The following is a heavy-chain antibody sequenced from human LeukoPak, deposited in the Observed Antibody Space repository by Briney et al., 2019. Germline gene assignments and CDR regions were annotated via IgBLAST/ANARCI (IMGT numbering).Heavy chain of an antibody. D-gene: IGHD4/OR15-4a*01. CDR3: ARDLDYKLDY. CDR2: INTDGSTT. Sequence: GGSLRLSCAASGFTFSSYLMHWVRQAPGKGLVWVSRINTDGSTTNYADSVKGRFTISRDNAKNTLYLQMNSLRVEDTAVYYCARDLDYKLDYWGQGTLVTVST. V-gene: IGHV3-74*01. J-gene: IGHJ4*02. CDR1: GFTFSSYL.